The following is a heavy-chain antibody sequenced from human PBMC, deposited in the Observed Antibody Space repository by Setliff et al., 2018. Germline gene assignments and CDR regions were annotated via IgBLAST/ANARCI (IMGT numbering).Heavy chain of an antibody. D-gene: IGHD6-13*01. J-gene: IGHJ6*02. CDR2: INAGNGNT. CDR1: GYTFTSYA. Sequence: GASVKVSCKASGYTFTSYAMHWVRQAPGQRLEWMGWINAGNGNTKYSQKFQGRVTITRDTSASTAYMELSSLRSEDTAVYYCARAYSSSWYLYYYYGMDVWGQGTTVTVSS. CDR3: ARAYSSSWYLYYYYGMDV. V-gene: IGHV1-3*01.